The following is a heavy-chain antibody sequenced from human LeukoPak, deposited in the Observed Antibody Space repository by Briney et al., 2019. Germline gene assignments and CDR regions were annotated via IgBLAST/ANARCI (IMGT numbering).Heavy chain of an antibody. D-gene: IGHD6-19*01. CDR3: ARGLIAVAGIPFDY. CDR2: IIPIFGTA. V-gene: IGHV1-69*01. J-gene: IGHJ4*02. CDR1: GGTFSTYA. Sequence: ASVKVSCKASGGTFSTYAISWVRQAPGQGLEWIGGIIPIFGTANDAQKFQGRVTITADESTSTAYMELSSLRSEDTAVYYCARGLIAVAGIPFDYWGQGTLVTVSS.